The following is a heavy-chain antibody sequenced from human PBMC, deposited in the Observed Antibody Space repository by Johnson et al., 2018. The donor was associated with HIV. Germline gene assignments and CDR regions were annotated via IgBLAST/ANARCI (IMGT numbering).Heavy chain of an antibody. CDR3: AKVGPANDVLGAGDAFDI. CDR1: GFIFSNAW. Sequence: VQLVESGGGLVKPGGSLRLSCAASGFIFSNAWMLWVRQAPGKGLEWVSALYRSGTTSDVDSVTGRFTISIDNSKKSLYLQMNSLRAEDTAVYYCAKVGPANDVLGAGDAFDIWGQGTMVTVSS. D-gene: IGHD2-2*01. J-gene: IGHJ3*02. CDR2: LYRSGTT. V-gene: IGHV3-66*02.